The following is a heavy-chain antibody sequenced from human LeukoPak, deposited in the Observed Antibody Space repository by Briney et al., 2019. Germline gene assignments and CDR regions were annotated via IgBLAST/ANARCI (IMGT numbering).Heavy chain of an antibody. V-gene: IGHV3-23*01. CDR3: AKVGRYFDWLFPFDD. Sequence: GGSLRLSCADSGYTLSSYGMSWVRQAPGKGLEWVYAICGSGGSTYHADSVKGRLTISRDNSKNKLYLQMNSLRAEDTAVYYCAKVGRYFDWLFPFDDWGQGTLVTVSS. CDR2: ICGSGGST. J-gene: IGHJ4*02. CDR1: GYTLSSYG. D-gene: IGHD3-9*01.